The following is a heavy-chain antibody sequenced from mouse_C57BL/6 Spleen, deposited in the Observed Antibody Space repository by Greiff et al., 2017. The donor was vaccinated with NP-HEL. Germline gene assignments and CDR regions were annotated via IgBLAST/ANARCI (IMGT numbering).Heavy chain of an antibody. J-gene: IGHJ3*01. CDR2: IDPEDGDT. Sequence: EVQLQQSGAELVRPGASVKLSCTASGFNIKDYYMHWVKQRPEQGLEWIGRIDPEDGDTEYAPKFQGKATMTADTSSNTAYLQLSSLTSEYTAVYYCTYYNYDGFAYWGQGTLVTVSA. CDR3: TYYNYDGFAY. CDR1: GFNIKDYY. D-gene: IGHD2-12*01. V-gene: IGHV14-1*01.